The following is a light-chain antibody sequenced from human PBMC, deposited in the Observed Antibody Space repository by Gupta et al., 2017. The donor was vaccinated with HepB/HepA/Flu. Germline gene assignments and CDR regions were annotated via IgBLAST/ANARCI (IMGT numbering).Light chain of an antibody. Sequence: EIVLTQSPGTLSLSPGERATLSCRASQSLSGSLLAWYQQKPGQAPRLLIYGASSRANGIPDRFTGSGSGTDFTLTINRLEPEDFAVYCCHQEGDSPRTFGQGTKVEIK. CDR2: GAS. J-gene: IGKJ1*01. CDR3: HQEGDSPRT. CDR1: QSLSGSL. V-gene: IGKV3-20*01.